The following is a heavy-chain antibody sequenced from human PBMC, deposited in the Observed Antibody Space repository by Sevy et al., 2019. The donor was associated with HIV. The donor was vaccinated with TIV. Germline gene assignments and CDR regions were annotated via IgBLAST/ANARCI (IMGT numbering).Heavy chain of an antibody. Sequence: GGSLRLSCAASGFTFSTYSMNWVRQAPGKGLEWVSSISSTSSYIDYAYPVKGRFTISRDNAKNSLYLQMNNLRAEDTAVYYCARDYNSGWRKFNLFDPWGQGTLVTVSS. V-gene: IGHV3-21*01. D-gene: IGHD6-19*01. CDR3: ARDYNSGWRKFNLFDP. CDR2: ISSTSSYI. CDR1: GFTFSTYS. J-gene: IGHJ5*02.